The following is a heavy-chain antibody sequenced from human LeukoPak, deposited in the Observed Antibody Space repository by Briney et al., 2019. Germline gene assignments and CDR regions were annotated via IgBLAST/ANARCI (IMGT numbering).Heavy chain of an antibody. V-gene: IGHV3-74*01. CDR1: GFTFDDYG. Sequence: GGSLRLSCAASGFTFDDYGMSWVRQAPGKGLVWVSRINSDGSSTSYADSVKGRFTISRDNAKNTLYLQMNSLRAEDTAVYYCARDQVAVAGTFDYRGQGTLVTVSS. CDR2: INSDGSST. D-gene: IGHD6-19*01. CDR3: ARDQVAVAGTFDY. J-gene: IGHJ4*02.